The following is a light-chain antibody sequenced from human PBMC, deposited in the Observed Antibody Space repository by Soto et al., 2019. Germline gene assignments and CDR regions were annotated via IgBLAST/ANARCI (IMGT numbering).Light chain of an antibody. V-gene: IGKV3-20*01. CDR1: ETVNNNF. CDR3: QQYGSSPPYT. J-gene: IGKJ2*01. CDR2: AAS. Sequence: DIVLTQSPGTLSLSPVERATLSCRASETVNNNFLGWYQQKPGQAPRLLIFAASRRATGIPDRFSGSGSGTDFTLTISRLEPEDFGVYYCQQYGSSPPYTFGQGTKLEIK.